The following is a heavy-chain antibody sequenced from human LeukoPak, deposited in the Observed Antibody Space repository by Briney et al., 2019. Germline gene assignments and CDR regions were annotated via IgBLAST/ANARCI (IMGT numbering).Heavy chain of an antibody. CDR2: INPSGGST. CDR3: ARDGDTAAAGTDPYYYYMDV. CDR1: GYTFTSYY. D-gene: IGHD6-13*01. J-gene: IGHJ6*03. Sequence: GASVKVSCKASGYTFTSYYMHWVRQAPGQGLEWMGIINPSGGSTSYAQRFQGRVTMTRDTSTSTVYMELSSLRSEDTAVYYCARDGDTAAAGTDPYYYYMDVWGKGTTVTVSS. V-gene: IGHV1-46*01.